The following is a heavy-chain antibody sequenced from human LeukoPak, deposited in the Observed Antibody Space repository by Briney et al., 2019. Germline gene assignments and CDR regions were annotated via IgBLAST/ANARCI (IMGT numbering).Heavy chain of an antibody. CDR3: ARARSGGYDFGDVDY. CDR2: IYYSRST. Sequence: SETLSLTCTVSGGSISSYYWSWIRQPPGKGLEWIGYIYYSRSTNYNPSLKSRVTISVDTSKNQFSLKLSSVTAADTAVYYCARARSGGYDFGDVDYWGQGTLVTVSS. V-gene: IGHV4-59*01. D-gene: IGHD5-12*01. CDR1: GGSISSYY. J-gene: IGHJ4*02.